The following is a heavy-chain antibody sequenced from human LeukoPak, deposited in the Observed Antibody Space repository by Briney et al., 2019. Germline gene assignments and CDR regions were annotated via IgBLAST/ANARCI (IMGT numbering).Heavy chain of an antibody. CDR2: ISAYNGNT. CDR3: ARDLMTQYYYGMDV. CDR1: GYTFTSYG. J-gene: IGHJ6*02. V-gene: IGHV1-18*01. Sequence: ASVTVSCTASGYTFTSYGISWMRQAPGQGLEWMGWISAYNGNTNYAQKLQGRVTMTTDTSTSTAYMELRSLRSDDTAVYYCARDLMTQYYYGMDVWGQGTTVTVSS.